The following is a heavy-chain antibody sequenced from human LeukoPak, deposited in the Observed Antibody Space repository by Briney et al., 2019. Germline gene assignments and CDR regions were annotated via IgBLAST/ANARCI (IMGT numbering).Heavy chain of an antibody. D-gene: IGHD3-16*01. CDR3: ARGHFGDDALDI. Sequence: SETLSLTCAVSGGSISSGGYSWSWIRQPPGKGLEWIGYIYHSGSTYYNPSLKSRVTISVDRSKNQFSLKLSSVTAADTAVYYCARGHFGDDALDIWGQGAMVTVSS. V-gene: IGHV4-30-2*01. CDR1: GGSISSGGYS. CDR2: IYHSGST. J-gene: IGHJ3*02.